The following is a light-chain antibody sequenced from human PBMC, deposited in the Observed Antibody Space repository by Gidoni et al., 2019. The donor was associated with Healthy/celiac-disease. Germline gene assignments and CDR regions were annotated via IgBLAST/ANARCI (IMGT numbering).Light chain of an antibody. CDR1: QGISSY. Sequence: AIRMTQSPSSLSASPGDRVTITFRASQGISSYLAWYQQKPGKAPKLLIYAASTLQSGVPSRFSGSGSGTDFTLTISCLQSEDFATYYCQQYYSYPRITFGQGTRLEIK. V-gene: IGKV1-8*01. CDR2: AAS. CDR3: QQYYSYPRIT. J-gene: IGKJ5*01.